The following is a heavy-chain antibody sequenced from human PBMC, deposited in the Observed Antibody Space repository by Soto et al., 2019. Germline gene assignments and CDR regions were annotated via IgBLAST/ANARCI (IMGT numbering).Heavy chain of an antibody. V-gene: IGHV4-59*01. CDR3: ARDRGTMSADY. CDR2: IYYSGST. J-gene: IGHJ4*02. Sequence: SETLSLICTGSGVSISSYYWSWIRQPPGKGLEWIGYIYYSGSTNYTPSLKSRVTISVDTSKNPFSLKLSSVTAADTAVYYRARDRGTMSADYWGQGTLVTVSS. D-gene: IGHD3-10*02. CDR1: GVSISSYY.